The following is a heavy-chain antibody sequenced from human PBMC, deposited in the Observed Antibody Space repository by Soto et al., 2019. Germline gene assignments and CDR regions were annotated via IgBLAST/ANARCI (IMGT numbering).Heavy chain of an antibody. CDR3: ARGPPIMYYGTGGYYYFDY. V-gene: IGHV4-34*01. CDR1: GGSFSDYF. J-gene: IGHJ4*02. CDR2: IKHSGST. D-gene: IGHD2-8*02. Sequence: SETLSLTCTVYGGSFSDYFWTWIRQPPGKGLEWIGEIKHSGSTNYNPSLKSRVTISLDTSKNQFSLKLISVTAADTAVYYCARGPPIMYYGTGGYYYFDYWGQGTLVTVSS.